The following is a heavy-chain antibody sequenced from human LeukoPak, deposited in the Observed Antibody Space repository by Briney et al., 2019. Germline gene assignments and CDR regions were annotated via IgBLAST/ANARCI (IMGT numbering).Heavy chain of an antibody. CDR3: AKDQGVSSGWISFDY. V-gene: IGHV3-23*01. D-gene: IGHD6-19*01. Sequence: GGSLRLSCAASGFTFSSYAMSWVRQAPGKGLEWVSAISGSGGSTYYADSVKGRFTISRDNSKNTLYLQMNSLRAEDTAVYYCAKDQGVSSGWISFDYWGQGTLVTVSS. CDR2: ISGSGGST. J-gene: IGHJ4*02. CDR1: GFTFSSYA.